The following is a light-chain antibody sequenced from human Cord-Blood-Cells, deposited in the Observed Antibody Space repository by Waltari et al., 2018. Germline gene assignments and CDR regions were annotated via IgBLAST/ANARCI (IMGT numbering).Light chain of an antibody. J-gene: IGLJ1*01. CDR1: SSDVGSYNL. V-gene: IGLV2-23*01. Sequence: QSALTQPASVSGSPGQSITISGTGTSSDVGSYNLFSWYQQHPGKAPKLMIYEGSKRPSGVSNRFSGSKSGNTASLTISGLQAEDEADYYCCSYAGSSTYVFGTGTKVTVL. CDR2: EGS. CDR3: CSYAGSSTYV.